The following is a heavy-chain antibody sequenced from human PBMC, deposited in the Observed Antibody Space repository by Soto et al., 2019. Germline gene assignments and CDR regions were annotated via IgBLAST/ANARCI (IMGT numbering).Heavy chain of an antibody. CDR3: ARRGTISSAHHFDH. CDR1: GFTFSGYN. D-gene: IGHD6-6*01. CDR2: ITSSGSNT. J-gene: IGHJ4*02. V-gene: IGHV3-11*01. Sequence: QVQLVESGGGLVKPGGSLRLSCAASGFTFSGYNMSWIRQAPGKGLEWVSYITSSGSNTFDAASVKGRFTISRDNTMNLLYLQMNSLSAEDTAVDYFARRGTISSAHHFDHWGQGTLDTVSS.